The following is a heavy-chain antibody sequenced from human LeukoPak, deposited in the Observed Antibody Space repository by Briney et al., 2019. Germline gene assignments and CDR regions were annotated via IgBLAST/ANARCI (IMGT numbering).Heavy chain of an antibody. D-gene: IGHD2-21*02. V-gene: IGHV3-23*01. Sequence: GGSLRLSCAASGFTFSNYAMTWVRQAPGKGLEWVSTISGSGGGGSIYYADSVKGRFTISRDNSKNTLYLQMNSLRAEDTAVYYCANDRGKGDSDAFDIWGQGTMVTVSS. J-gene: IGHJ3*02. CDR3: ANDRGKGDSDAFDI. CDR2: ISGSGGGGSI. CDR1: GFTFSNYA.